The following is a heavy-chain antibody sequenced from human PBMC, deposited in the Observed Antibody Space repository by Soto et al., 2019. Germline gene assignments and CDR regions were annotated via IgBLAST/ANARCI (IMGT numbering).Heavy chain of an antibody. CDR3: ASRGGAIYNWFDP. V-gene: IGHV4-34*01. J-gene: IGHJ5*02. CDR2: INHSGST. Sequence: SETLSLTCAVYGGSFSDYYWSWIRQPPGKGLEWIGEINHSGSTNYNPSLKSRVTISVDTSKNQFSLKLSSVTAADTAVYYCASRGGAIYNWFDPWGQGTLVTVSS. D-gene: IGHD3-3*01. CDR1: GGSFSDYY.